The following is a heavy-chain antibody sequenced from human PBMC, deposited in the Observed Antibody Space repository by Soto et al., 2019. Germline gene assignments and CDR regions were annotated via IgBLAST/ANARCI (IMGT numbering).Heavy chain of an antibody. V-gene: IGHV1-8*01. CDR2: MNPNSGNT. Sequence: QVQLVQSGAEVKKPGASVKVSCKASGYTFTSYDINWVRQATGQGLEWMGWMNPNSGNTGYAQKFHGRVTMTRNNSISTAYMELSSLRSEDTAVYYCARGSDRGYCSSTSCYGVIYYYYMDVWGKGTTVTVSS. CDR3: ARGSDRGYCSSTSCYGVIYYYYMDV. D-gene: IGHD2-2*01. CDR1: GYTFTSYD. J-gene: IGHJ6*03.